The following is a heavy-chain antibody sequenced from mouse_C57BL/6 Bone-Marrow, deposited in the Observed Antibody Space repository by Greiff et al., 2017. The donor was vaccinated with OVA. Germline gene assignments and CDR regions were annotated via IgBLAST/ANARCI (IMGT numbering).Heavy chain of an antibody. CDR3: ARSLYYYGSNYAMDY. Sequence: QVQLQQSGAELARPGASVKMSCKASGYTFPSYTMHWVKQRPGQGLEWIGYINPSSGYTKYNQKFKDKATLTADKSSSTAYMQLSSLTSEDSAVYYCARSLYYYGSNYAMDYWGQGTSVTVSS. CDR2: INPSSGYT. D-gene: IGHD1-1*01. J-gene: IGHJ4*01. V-gene: IGHV1-4*01. CDR1: GYTFPSYT.